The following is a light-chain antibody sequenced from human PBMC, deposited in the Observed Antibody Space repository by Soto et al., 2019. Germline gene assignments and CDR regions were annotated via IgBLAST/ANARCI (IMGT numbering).Light chain of an antibody. CDR2: KAS. Sequence: DIQMTQSPSTLSASVGDRVTITCRASQSNSSWLAWYQQKPGKAPKLLIYKASSLESGVQSRFSGSGSGTVFTITNSSLQPDDFATYYCQQYNSSLTFGQGTKVEIK. V-gene: IGKV1-5*03. CDR3: QQYNSSLT. J-gene: IGKJ1*01. CDR1: QSNSSW.